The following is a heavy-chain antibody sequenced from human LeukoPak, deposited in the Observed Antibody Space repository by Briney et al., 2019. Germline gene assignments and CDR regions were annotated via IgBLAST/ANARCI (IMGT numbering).Heavy chain of an antibody. CDR1: GGSFSGYY. V-gene: IGHV4-34*01. D-gene: IGHD6-19*01. CDR3: AGVLEGSSGQHWYFDL. J-gene: IGHJ2*01. CDR2: INHSGST. Sequence: PSETLSLTCAVYGGSFSGYYWSWIRQPPGKGLEWIGEINHSGSTNYNPSLKSRVTISVDTSKNQFSLKLSSVTAADTAVHYCAGVLEGSSGQHWYFDLWGRGTLVTVSS.